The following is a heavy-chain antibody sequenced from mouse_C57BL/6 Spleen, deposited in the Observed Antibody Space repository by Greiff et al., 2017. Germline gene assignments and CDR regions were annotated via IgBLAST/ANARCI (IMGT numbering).Heavy chain of an antibody. CDR1: GYTFTDYE. CDR3: TRRTGTGPFFDY. J-gene: IGHJ2*01. CDR2: IDPETGGT. V-gene: IGHV1-15*01. D-gene: IGHD4-1*01. Sequence: QVQLQQSGAELVRPGASVTLSCKASGYTFTDYEMHWVKQTPVHGLEWIGAIDPETGGTAYNQKFKGKAILTADKSSSTAYMELRSLTSEDSAVYYCTRRTGTGPFFDYWGQGTTLTVSS.